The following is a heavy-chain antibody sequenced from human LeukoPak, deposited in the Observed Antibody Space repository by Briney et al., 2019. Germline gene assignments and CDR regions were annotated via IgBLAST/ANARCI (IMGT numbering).Heavy chain of an antibody. CDR3: ARARRGSSWYGNWFDP. D-gene: IGHD6-13*01. CDR1: GGSISSYY. J-gene: IGHJ5*02. V-gene: IGHV4-59*12. CDR2: IYYSGST. Sequence: SETLSLTCTVSGGSISSYYWSWIRQPPGKGLEWIGYIYYSGSTNYNPSLKSRVTISVDTSKNQFSLKLSSVTAADTAVYYCARARRGSSWYGNWFDPWGQGTLVTVSS.